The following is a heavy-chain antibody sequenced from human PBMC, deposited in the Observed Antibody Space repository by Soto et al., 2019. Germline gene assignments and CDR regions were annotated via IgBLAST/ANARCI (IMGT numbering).Heavy chain of an antibody. CDR1: GFTFSNYN. D-gene: IGHD3-22*01. Sequence: GGSLRLSCAASGFTFSNYNMNWVRQAPGKGLEWVSYISGSGSTIYYADSVKGRFTISRDNAKNSLYLQMNGLRAEDTAVYYCARGTDSRGYVNWFDPWGQGTLVTVSS. J-gene: IGHJ5*02. CDR3: ARGTDSRGYVNWFDP. CDR2: ISGSGSTI. V-gene: IGHV3-48*01.